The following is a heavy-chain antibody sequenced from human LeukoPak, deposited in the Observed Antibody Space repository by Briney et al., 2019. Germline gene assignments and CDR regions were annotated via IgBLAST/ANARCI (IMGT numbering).Heavy chain of an antibody. CDR3: ARDRGQTGYYWSYYYYMDV. Sequence: GGSLRLSCAASGFTFSDYSMNWGRQAPGEGRGWGSYISGGSSTMYYADSVKGRFTISRDNAKNSLYQQMNSLRDEDTAVYYCARDRGQTGYYWSYYYYMDVWGIGTTVTVSS. J-gene: IGHJ6*03. CDR2: ISGGSSTM. D-gene: IGHD3-9*01. CDR1: GFTFSDYS. V-gene: IGHV3-48*02.